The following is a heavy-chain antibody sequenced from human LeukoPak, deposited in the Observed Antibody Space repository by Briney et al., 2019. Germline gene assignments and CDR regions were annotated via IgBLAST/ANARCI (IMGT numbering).Heavy chain of an antibody. CDR3: AKYARQWLGRAIDY. Sequence: AGGSLRLSCAASGFTFSSYAMSWVRQAPGKGLEWVSAISGSGGSTYYADSVKGRFTISRDNSKNTLYLQMNSLRAEDTAVYYCAKYARQWLGRAIDYWGQGTLVTVSS. J-gene: IGHJ4*02. D-gene: IGHD6-19*01. V-gene: IGHV3-23*01. CDR2: ISGSGGST. CDR1: GFTFSSYA.